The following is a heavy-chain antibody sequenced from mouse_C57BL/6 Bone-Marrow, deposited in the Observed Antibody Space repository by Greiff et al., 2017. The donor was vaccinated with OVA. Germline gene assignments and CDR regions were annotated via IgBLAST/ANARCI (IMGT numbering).Heavy chain of an antibody. CDR1: GFSFNTYA. D-gene: IGHD3-2*02. CDR3: VRQKLRLRKPYYYAMDY. CDR2: IRSKSNNYAT. J-gene: IGHJ4*01. V-gene: IGHV10-1*01. Sequence: EVQLLESGGGLVQPKGSLKLSCAASGFSFNTYAMNWVRQAPGKGLEWVARIRSKSNNYATYYADSVKDRFTISRDDSESMLYLQMNNLKTEDTAMYYCVRQKLRLRKPYYYAMDYWGQGTSVTVSS.